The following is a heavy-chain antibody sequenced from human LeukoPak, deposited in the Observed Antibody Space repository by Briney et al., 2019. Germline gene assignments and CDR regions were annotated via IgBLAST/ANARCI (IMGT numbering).Heavy chain of an antibody. Sequence: ASVKVSCTASGYTFTGYYMHWVRQAPGQGLEWMGWINPNSGGTNYAQKFQGRVTMTRDTSISTAYMELSRLRSDDTAVYYCARFSYYGSGSPPAAHFDYWGQGTLVTVSS. D-gene: IGHD3-10*01. J-gene: IGHJ4*02. V-gene: IGHV1-2*02. CDR1: GYTFTGYY. CDR3: ARFSYYGSGSPPAAHFDY. CDR2: INPNSGGT.